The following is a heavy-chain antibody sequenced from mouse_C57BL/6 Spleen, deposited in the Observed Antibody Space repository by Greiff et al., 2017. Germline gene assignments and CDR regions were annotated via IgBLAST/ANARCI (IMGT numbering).Heavy chain of an antibody. CDR2: INPGSGGT. CDR1: GYAFTNYL. D-gene: IGHD2-4*01. V-gene: IGHV1-54*01. CDR3: ARYGDYACDY. Sequence: QVQLQQSGAELVRPGTSVKVSCKASGYAFTNYLIEWVKQRPGQGLEWIGVINPGSGGTNYNEKFKGKATLTADKSSSTAYMQLSSLTSEDSAVYFCARYGDYACDYWGQGTTRTVSS. J-gene: IGHJ2*01.